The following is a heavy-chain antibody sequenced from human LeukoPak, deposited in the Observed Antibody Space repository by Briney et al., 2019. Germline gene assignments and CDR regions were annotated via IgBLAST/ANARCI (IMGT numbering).Heavy chain of an antibody. D-gene: IGHD3-10*01. CDR1: GYTFTSYD. CDR2: MNPNSGNT. J-gene: IGHJ3*02. Sequence: ASVKVSCKAPGYTFTSYDINWVRQATGQGLEWMGWMNPNSGNTGYAQKFQGRVTMTRNTSISTAYMELSSLRSEDTAVYYCASSITMVQGGHGAFDIWGQGTMVTVSS. V-gene: IGHV1-8*01. CDR3: ASSITMVQGGHGAFDI.